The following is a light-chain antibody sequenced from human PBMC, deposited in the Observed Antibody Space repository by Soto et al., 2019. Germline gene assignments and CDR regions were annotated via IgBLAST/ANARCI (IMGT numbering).Light chain of an antibody. CDR3: QQRSTLT. CDR2: GAS. J-gene: IGKJ4*01. CDR1: QSVSSN. Sequence: EIVMTQSPATLSVSPGERATLSCRASQSVSSNLAWYQQKPGQAPRLLIYGASTRATGIPARFSGSGSGTDFTLTISSLEPEDFAVYYCQQRSTLTFGGGTKVEIK. V-gene: IGKV3D-15*01.